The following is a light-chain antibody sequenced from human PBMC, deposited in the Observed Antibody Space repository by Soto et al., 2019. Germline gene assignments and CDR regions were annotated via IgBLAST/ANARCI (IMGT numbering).Light chain of an antibody. CDR3: GTWDSRLSAGGFYV. Sequence: QSVLTQPPSVSAAPGQKVTISCSGSSSNIGNNYVSWYQQLPGTAPKLLIYDNNKRPSGIPDRFSGSKSGTSATLGITGLQTGDEADYYCGTWDSRLSAGGFYVFGTGTKVTVL. CDR1: SSNIGNNY. CDR2: DNN. J-gene: IGLJ1*01. V-gene: IGLV1-51*01.